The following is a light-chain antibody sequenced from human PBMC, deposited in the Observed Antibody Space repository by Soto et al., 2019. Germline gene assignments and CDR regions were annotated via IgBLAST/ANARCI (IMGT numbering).Light chain of an antibody. CDR1: QSFSNN. Sequence: DIQTTQSPSSLSASLGDRVTISCRASQSFSNNLNWYQQKAGKAPKLLIYGASSLQSGVPSRFSGSRSGTDFTLTISSLVPEDFATYYCQQTCSTPWTFGQGTKVDIK. CDR3: QQTCSTPWT. V-gene: IGKV1-39*01. J-gene: IGKJ1*01. CDR2: GAS.